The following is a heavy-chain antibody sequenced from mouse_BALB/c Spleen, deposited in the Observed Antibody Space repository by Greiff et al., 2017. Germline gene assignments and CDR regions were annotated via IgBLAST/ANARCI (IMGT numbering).Heavy chain of an antibody. V-gene: IGHV5-12-2*01. CDR2: ISNGGGST. CDR3: ARAMITPYYAMDY. Sequence: DVHLVESGGGLVQPGGSLKLSCAASGFTFSSYTMSWVRQTPEKRLEWVAYISNGGGSTYYPDTVKGRFTISRDNAKNTLYLQMSSLKSEDTAMYYCARAMITPYYAMDYWGQGTSVTVSS. D-gene: IGHD2-4*01. J-gene: IGHJ4*01. CDR1: GFTFSSYT.